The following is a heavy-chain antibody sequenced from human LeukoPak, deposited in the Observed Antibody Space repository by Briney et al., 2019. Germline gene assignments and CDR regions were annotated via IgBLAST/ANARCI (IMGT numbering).Heavy chain of an antibody. V-gene: IGHV5-51*01. Sequence: GESLKISCKGSGYSFTSYWIGWVRQTPGKGLEWMGIIYPGDSDTRYSPPFQGQVTISADKSISTAYLQWSSLKASDTAMYYCARARRTNWFDPWGQGTLVTVSS. CDR3: ARARRTNWFDP. CDR1: GYSFTSYW. J-gene: IGHJ5*02. CDR2: IYPGDSDT.